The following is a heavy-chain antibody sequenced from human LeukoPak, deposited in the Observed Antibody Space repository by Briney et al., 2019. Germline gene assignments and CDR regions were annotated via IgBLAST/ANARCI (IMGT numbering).Heavy chain of an antibody. J-gene: IGHJ3*02. V-gene: IGHV5-51*01. Sequence: GESLKISCKGSGYSFTSYWIGWVRQMPGKGLEWMGIIYPGDSDTRYSPSFQGQVTISADKSISTAYLQWSSLEASDTAMYYCARPLSIVGASDAFDIWGQGTMVTVSS. D-gene: IGHD1-26*01. CDR2: IYPGDSDT. CDR3: ARPLSIVGASDAFDI. CDR1: GYSFTSYW.